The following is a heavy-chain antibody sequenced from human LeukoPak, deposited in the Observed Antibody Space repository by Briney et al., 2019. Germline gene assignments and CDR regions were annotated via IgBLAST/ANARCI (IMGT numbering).Heavy chain of an antibody. J-gene: IGHJ4*02. CDR3: ASGMMDYYFDY. CDR2: ISGSGGST. CDR1: GFTFNSYA. D-gene: IGHD1-14*01. Sequence: GGSLRLSCAASGFTFNSYAMSWVRQAPGKGLEWVSAISGSGGSTYYADSVKGRFTISRDNSKNTLYLQMNSLRAEDTAVYYCASGMMDYYFDYWGQGTLVTVSS. V-gene: IGHV3-23*01.